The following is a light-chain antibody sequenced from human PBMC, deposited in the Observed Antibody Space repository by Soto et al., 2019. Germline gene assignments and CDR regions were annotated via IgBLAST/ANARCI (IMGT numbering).Light chain of an antibody. CDR1: SSNVGSYDL. V-gene: IGLV2-23*02. CDR3: CSYAASNTLI. Sequence: QSALTQPASVSGSPGQSITISCTGTSSNVGSYDLVSWYQQHPGKAPKLLIYEVTKRPSGVSNRFSGSKSGNTASLTISGLQAEDEADYACCSYAASNTLIFGGGTMVTVL. CDR2: EVT. J-gene: IGLJ2*01.